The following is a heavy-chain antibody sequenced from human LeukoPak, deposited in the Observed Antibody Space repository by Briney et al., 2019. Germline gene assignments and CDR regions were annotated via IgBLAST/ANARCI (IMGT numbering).Heavy chain of an antibody. Sequence: PSETLSLTCAVYGGSFSGYYWSWIRQPPGKGLEWIGEINHSGSTNYNPSLKSRVTISVDTSKNQFSLKLSSVTAADTAVYYCARGEPYCSSTSCYVGWFDPWGQGTLVTVSS. CDR1: GGSFSGYY. J-gene: IGHJ5*02. D-gene: IGHD2-2*01. CDR2: INHSGST. CDR3: ARGEPYCSSTSCYVGWFDP. V-gene: IGHV4-34*01.